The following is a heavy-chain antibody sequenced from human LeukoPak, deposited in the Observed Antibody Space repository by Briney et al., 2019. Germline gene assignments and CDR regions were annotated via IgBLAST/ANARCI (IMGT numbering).Heavy chain of an antibody. CDR3: ARRQGTTLNFDY. V-gene: IGHV1-18*01. CDR2: INAYNGNT. CDR1: GYTFTSYG. J-gene: IGHJ4*02. Sequence: ASVKVSCKASGYTFTSYGISWVRQAPGQGLEWMGWINAYNGNTNYAQNLQGRVTMTTDTPTSTAYMGLRSLRSDDTAVYYCARRQGTTLNFDYWGQGTLVTVSS. D-gene: IGHD1-1*01.